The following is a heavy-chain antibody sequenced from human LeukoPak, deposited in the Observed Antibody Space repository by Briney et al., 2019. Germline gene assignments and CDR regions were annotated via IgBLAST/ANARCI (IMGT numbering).Heavy chain of an antibody. J-gene: IGHJ4*02. Sequence: GGSLRLSCAASGFTFSSYSMNWVRQAPGKGLEWVSSISSSSSYIYYADSVKGRFTISRDNAKNSVYLQMNSLRAEDTAVYYCARDWGNWDFDYWGQGNLVTVSS. CDR3: ARDWGNWDFDY. D-gene: IGHD7-27*01. CDR1: GFTFSSYS. CDR2: ISSSSSYI. V-gene: IGHV3-21*01.